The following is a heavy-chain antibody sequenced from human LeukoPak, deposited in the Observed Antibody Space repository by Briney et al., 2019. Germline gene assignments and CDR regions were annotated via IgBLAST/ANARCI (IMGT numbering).Heavy chain of an antibody. Sequence: GGSLRLSCAASGFTFSSYAMSWVRQAPGKGLEWVSFISGSGYSTSYVDSVKGRFTISRDNAKNSLYLQMNSLRAEDTAVYYCARAPDSEDYWGQGTLVTVSS. CDR1: GFTFSSYA. CDR2: ISGSGYST. D-gene: IGHD2-21*02. J-gene: IGHJ4*02. CDR3: ARAPDSEDY. V-gene: IGHV3-23*01.